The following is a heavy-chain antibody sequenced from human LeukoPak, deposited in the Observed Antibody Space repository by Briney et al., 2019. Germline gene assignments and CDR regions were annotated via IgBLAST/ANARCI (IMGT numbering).Heavy chain of an antibody. V-gene: IGHV3-7*01. J-gene: IGHJ5*02. Sequence: GGSLKLSCAASGFTFSSYWMSWVRQAPGKGLEWVANIKQDGSEKYYVDSVKGRFTISRDNAKNSLYLQMNSLRAEDTAVYYCARVVWFGEPPSLGWFDPWGQGTLVTVSS. CDR3: ARVVWFGEPPSLGWFDP. CDR1: GFTFSSYW. CDR2: IKQDGSEK. D-gene: IGHD3-10*01.